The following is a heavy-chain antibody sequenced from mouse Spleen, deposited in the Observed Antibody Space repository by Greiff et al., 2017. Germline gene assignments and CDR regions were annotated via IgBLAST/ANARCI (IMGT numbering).Heavy chain of an antibody. V-gene: IGHV1-54*03. D-gene: IGHD1-1*02. Sequence: QVQLQQSGAELVRPGTSVKVSCKASGYAFTNYLIEWVKQRPGQGLEWIGVINPGSGGTNYNEKFKGKATLTADKSSSTAYMQLSSLTSDDSAVYFCARGGYYGMDYWGQGTSVTVSS. CDR2: INPGSGGT. CDR3: ARGGYYGMDY. J-gene: IGHJ4*01. CDR1: GYAFTNYL.